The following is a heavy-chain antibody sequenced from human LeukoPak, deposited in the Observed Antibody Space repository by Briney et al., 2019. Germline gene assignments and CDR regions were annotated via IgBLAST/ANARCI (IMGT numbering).Heavy chain of an antibody. V-gene: IGHV3-9*01. Sequence: PGRSLRLSCAASGFTFDDYAMHWVRQAPGKGLEWVSGISWNSGSIGYADSVKGRFTISRDNAKNSLYLQMNSLRAEDTALYYCAKDMSSSWHHGTGRRGGYFDYWGQGTLVTVSS. CDR2: ISWNSGSI. CDR3: AKDMSSSWHHGTGRRGGYFDY. D-gene: IGHD6-13*01. CDR1: GFTFDDYA. J-gene: IGHJ4*02.